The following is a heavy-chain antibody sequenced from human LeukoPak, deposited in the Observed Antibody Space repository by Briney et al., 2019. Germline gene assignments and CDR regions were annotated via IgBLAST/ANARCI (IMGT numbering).Heavy chain of an antibody. Sequence: GRFLRLSCAASGFTFSNYGMHWVRQAPGKGLEWVAVIWYDASNKYYGDSVKGRFTISRDNSKNTLYLQMSSLSAEDTAIYYCARAGEGFDTWGQGTKVTVSS. CDR1: GFTFSNYG. D-gene: IGHD3-10*01. CDR2: IWYDASNK. V-gene: IGHV3-33*01. CDR3: ARAGEGFDT. J-gene: IGHJ3*02.